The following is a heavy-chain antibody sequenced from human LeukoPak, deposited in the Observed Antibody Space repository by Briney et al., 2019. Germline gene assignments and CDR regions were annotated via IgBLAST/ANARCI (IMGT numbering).Heavy chain of an antibody. CDR2: IYYSGST. Sequence: TSETLSLTCTVSGGSISSYFWSWIRQPPGEGLQWIGYIYYSGSTIYNPSLKSRVTISVDTSKNQFSLKLSSVTAADTAVYYCARASEDYYYYYMDVWGKGTTVTISS. CDR3: ARASEDYYYYYMDV. D-gene: IGHD1-14*01. J-gene: IGHJ6*03. CDR1: GGSISSYF. V-gene: IGHV4-59*01.